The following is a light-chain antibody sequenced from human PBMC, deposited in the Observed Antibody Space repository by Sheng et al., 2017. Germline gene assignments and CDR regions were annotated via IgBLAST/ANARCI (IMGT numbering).Light chain of an antibody. V-gene: IGKV3-15*01. J-gene: IGKJ3*01. CDR3: QQYHNWPPFT. CDR2: GAT. Sequence: EIVMTQSPATLSVSPWGRATLSCRASESVVSSLAWYQQKPGQPPRLLIYGATIRATGVPARFSGSGSGTDFTLTISGLQPEDFAVYYCQQYHNWPPFTFGPRDHQWIS. CDR1: ESVVSS.